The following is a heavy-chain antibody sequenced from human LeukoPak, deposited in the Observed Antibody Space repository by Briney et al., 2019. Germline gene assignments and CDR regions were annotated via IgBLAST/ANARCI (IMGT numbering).Heavy chain of an antibody. V-gene: IGHV4-59*02. CDR1: GGSVRGFY. Sequence: SETLSLTCTVSGGSVRGFYWSWIRQPPGKGLEWIGHIYDSGSTHYNPSLKSRVTISVDTSKSQFSLNLTSVTAADTAVYYCARVDYGGNPINYYFDYWGQGTLVTVSS. CDR3: ARVDYGGNPINYYFDY. D-gene: IGHD4-23*01. CDR2: IYDSGST. J-gene: IGHJ4*02.